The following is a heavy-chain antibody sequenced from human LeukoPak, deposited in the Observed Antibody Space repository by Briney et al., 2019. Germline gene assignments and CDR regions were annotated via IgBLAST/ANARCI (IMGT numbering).Heavy chain of an antibody. CDR1: GYTFTSYA. CDR2: INPNSGGT. CDR3: ARALGRQHFYGSGTYKKNYYYMDV. V-gene: IGHV1-2*02. J-gene: IGHJ6*03. Sequence: GASVKVSCKASGYTFTSYAMNWVRQAPGQGLEWMGWINPNSGGTNYAQKFQGRVTMTRDTSISTAYMELSRLTSDDTAVYYCARALGRQHFYGSGTYKKNYYYMDVWGKGTTVTISS. D-gene: IGHD3-10*01.